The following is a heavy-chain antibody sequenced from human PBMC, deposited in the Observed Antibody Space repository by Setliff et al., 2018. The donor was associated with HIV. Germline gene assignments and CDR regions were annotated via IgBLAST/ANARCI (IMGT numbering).Heavy chain of an antibody. Sequence: SVKVSCKTSGYSFTSYTMHWLRQAPGQRPEWMGWINVVTVNTKYSLKLQGRVTITRDTSATAVYMELRSLRSEDTAVYYCARGRGLYSSGYYIDYWGQGTLVTV. V-gene: IGHV1-3*01. CDR3: ARGRGLYSSGYYIDY. CDR2: INVVTVNT. J-gene: IGHJ4*02. D-gene: IGHD6-19*01. CDR1: GYSFTSYT.